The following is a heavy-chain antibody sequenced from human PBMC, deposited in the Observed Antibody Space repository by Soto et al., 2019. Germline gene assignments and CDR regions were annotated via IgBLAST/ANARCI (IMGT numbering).Heavy chain of an antibody. CDR1: GGSISSYS. Sequence: SETLSLTCTVSGGSISSYSWSWIRQPPGKGLDWIGYIYYSGSTHYNPSLKSRVTISVDTSKNQFSLKLSSVTAADTAVYYCARVRWGHYYYSYMDVWGKGTTVTVSS. D-gene: IGHD3-16*01. V-gene: IGHV4-59*01. CDR2: IYYSGST. CDR3: ARVRWGHYYYSYMDV. J-gene: IGHJ6*03.